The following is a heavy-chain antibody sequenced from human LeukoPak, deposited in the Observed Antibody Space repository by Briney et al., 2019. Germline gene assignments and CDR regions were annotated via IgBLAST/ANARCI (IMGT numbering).Heavy chain of an antibody. D-gene: IGHD6-13*01. CDR3: ARDRWPLGAFDI. CDR2: IYHSGST. CDR1: GGSISSGGYY. Sequence: SQTLSLTCSVSGGSISSGGYYWSWIRQPPGKGLEWIGYIYHSGSTYYNPSLKSRVTISVDRSKNQFSLKLSSVTAADTAVYYCARDRWPLGAFDIWGQGTMVTVSS. V-gene: IGHV4-30-2*01. J-gene: IGHJ3*02.